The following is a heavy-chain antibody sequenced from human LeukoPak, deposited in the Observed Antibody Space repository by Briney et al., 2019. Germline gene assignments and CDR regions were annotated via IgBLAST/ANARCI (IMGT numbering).Heavy chain of an antibody. D-gene: IGHD6-19*01. V-gene: IGHV1-46*04. CDR2: INPSGSST. Sequence: ASVKVSCKASGYTFTSYYMHWVRQAPGQGLEWMGIINPSGSSTSYAQKLQGRVTMTRDTSTSTVYMEPSSLRSEDTAVYYCARDSASRGFYSSGWYDWGQGTLVTVSS. J-gene: IGHJ4*02. CDR1: GYTFTSYY. CDR3: ARDSASRGFYSSGWYD.